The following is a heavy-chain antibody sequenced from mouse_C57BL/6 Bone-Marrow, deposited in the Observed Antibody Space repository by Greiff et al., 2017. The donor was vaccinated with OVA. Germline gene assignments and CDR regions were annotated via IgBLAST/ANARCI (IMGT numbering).Heavy chain of an antibody. CDR1: GFTFSDYG. Sequence: DVMLVESGGGLVKPGGSLKLSCAASGFTFSDYGMHWVRQAPEKGLEWVAYISSGSSTIYYADTVKGRFTISRDNAKNTLFLQMTSLRSEDTAMYYCARPLNWYFDVWGTGTTVTVSS. CDR3: ARPLNWYFDV. CDR2: ISSGSSTI. V-gene: IGHV5-17*01. J-gene: IGHJ1*03. D-gene: IGHD1-3*01.